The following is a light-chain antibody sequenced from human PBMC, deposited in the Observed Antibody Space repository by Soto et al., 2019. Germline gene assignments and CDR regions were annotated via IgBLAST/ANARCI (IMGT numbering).Light chain of an antibody. CDR3: QKYNGAPLT. Sequence: DIQVTQFPSSLSASVGDRVTITCRASQAIGNYLAWYQQKPGKVPKLLIYAASTLQPGVPSRFSGSRSGTDFTLTVSSLQPEDVATYFCQKYNGAPLTFGPGTKVEIK. CDR2: AAS. V-gene: IGKV1-27*01. CDR1: QAIGNY. J-gene: IGKJ3*01.